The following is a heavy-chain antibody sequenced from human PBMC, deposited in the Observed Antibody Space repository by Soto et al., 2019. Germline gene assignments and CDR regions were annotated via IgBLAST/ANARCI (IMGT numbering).Heavy chain of an antibody. D-gene: IGHD6-13*01. Sequence: QITLKESGPTLVKPTQTLTLTCTFSGFSLSTSGVGVGWIRQPPGKALEWLALIYWDDDKRYSPSLKSRLTITEDTSKNQVVLTMTNMDPVDTATYYCAHRSIAAAGSNWFDPWGQGTLVTVSS. CDR1: GFSLSTSGVG. CDR2: IYWDDDK. CDR3: AHRSIAAAGSNWFDP. V-gene: IGHV2-5*02. J-gene: IGHJ5*02.